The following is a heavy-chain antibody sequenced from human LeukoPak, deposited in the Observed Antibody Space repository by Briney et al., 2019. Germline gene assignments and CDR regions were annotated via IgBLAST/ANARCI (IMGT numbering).Heavy chain of an antibody. CDR2: IIPIFGTA. D-gene: IGHD2-2*01. J-gene: IGHJ3*02. Sequence: SVKVSCKASGGTFSSYAISWVRQAPGQGLEWMGGIIPIFGTANYAQKFQGRVTITTDESTSTAYMELSSLRSEDTAVYYCARQSCSSTSCPHRNVFDIWGQGTMVTVSP. CDR1: GGTFSSYA. V-gene: IGHV1-69*05. CDR3: ARQSCSSTSCPHRNVFDI.